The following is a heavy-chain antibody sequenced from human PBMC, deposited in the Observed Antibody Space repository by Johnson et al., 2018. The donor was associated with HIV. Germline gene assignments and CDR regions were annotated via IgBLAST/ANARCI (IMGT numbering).Heavy chain of an antibody. V-gene: IGHV3-7*01. J-gene: IGHJ3*02. CDR1: GFTFSSHW. CDR3: ARYSMVRGVNAFDI. CDR2: INGDGREK. Sequence: EVQLVESGGGLIQPGGSLRLSCATSGFTFSSHWIHWVRQAPGQGLLWVSRINGDGREKYYVDSVKGRFTISRDNGKNSLYLQMNSLRVEDTAVYYCARYSMVRGVNAFDIWGQGTMVTVSS. D-gene: IGHD3-10*01.